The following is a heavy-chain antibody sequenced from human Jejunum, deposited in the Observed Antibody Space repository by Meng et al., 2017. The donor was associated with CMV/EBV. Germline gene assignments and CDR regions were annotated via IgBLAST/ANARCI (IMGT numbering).Heavy chain of an antibody. CDR2: INADNGIT. J-gene: IGHJ5*02. D-gene: IGHD2-15*01. V-gene: IGHV1-2*02. Sequence: VTLVQSGAEVKKPGASVKVSCKASGYIFTDYYIHWVRQAPGQGLEWMGWINADNGITEYSEKFQGRVTMTRDTSISTAYLELSSLRFDDTALYYCARGYPHIAATGNIRYNWFDPWGQGTLVTVSS. CDR3: ARGYPHIAATGNIRYNWFDP. CDR1: GYIFTDYY.